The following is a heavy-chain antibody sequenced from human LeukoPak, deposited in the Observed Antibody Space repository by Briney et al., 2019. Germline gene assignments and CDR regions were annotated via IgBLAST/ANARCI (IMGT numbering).Heavy chain of an antibody. CDR2: LHHSGNI. Sequence: PSETLSLTCAVSGASVTTSLRCNWVRQSPGKGLEWIGELHHSGNIIYNPSLKTRVSMSVDKSKNQYSLTLHSATAADTGIYYCAGRVRFLEWDWGPGTPVTVSA. V-gene: IGHV4-4*02. D-gene: IGHD3-3*01. J-gene: IGHJ4*02. CDR1: GASVTTSLR. CDR3: AGRVRFLEWD.